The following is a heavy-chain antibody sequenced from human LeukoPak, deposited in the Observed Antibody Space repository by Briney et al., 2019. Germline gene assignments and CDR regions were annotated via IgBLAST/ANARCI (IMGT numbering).Heavy chain of an antibody. Sequence: GASVKVSCKASGYTFTSYYMHWVRQAPGQGLEWMGIINPSGGSTSYAQKFQGRVTMTRDTSTSTVYMELSSLRSDDTAVYYCARVVGATKKFDYWGQGTLVTASS. CDR2: INPSGGST. J-gene: IGHJ4*02. CDR1: GYTFTSYY. V-gene: IGHV1-46*01. D-gene: IGHD1-26*01. CDR3: ARVVGATKKFDY.